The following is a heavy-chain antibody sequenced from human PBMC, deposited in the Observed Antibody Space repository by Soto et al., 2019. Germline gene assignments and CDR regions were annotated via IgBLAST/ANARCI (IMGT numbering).Heavy chain of an antibody. CDR1: GFTFTAYW. D-gene: IGHD2-21*01. CDR2: IKFDGITA. V-gene: IGHV3-74*01. CDR3: ARGIRNYYGADV. J-gene: IGHJ6*02. Sequence: EVQVVESGGGLVQPGGSLRLSCVASGFTFTAYWMHWVRQAPGQGLVWVSRIKFDGITASYADSVNGRFTISRDNAKNTVYLQMDSLSAEDTGMYYCARGIRNYYGADVWGRGTTVTVSS.